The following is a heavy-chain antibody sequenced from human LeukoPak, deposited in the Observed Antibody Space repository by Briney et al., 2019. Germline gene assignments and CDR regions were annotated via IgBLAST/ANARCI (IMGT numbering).Heavy chain of an antibody. CDR2: ISAYNGNT. V-gene: IGHV1-18*01. J-gene: IGHJ4*02. Sequence: ASVKVSCKASGYTFTSYGISWVRQAPGQGLEWMGWISAYNGNTNYAQKLQGRVTMTTDTSTSTAYMELRSLRSDDTAVYYCARDRHYYGSGSYPPGYWGQGTLVTVSS. D-gene: IGHD3-10*01. CDR1: GYTFTSYG. CDR3: ARDRHYYGSGSYPPGY.